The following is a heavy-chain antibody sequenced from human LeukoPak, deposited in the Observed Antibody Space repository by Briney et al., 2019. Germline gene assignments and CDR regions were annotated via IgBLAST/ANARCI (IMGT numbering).Heavy chain of an antibody. V-gene: IGHV3-23*01. CDR1: GFTFSSYA. CDR3: AKVGSSSWATIFDY. Sequence: PGGSLRLSCAAPGFTFSSYAMSWVRQAPGKGLEWVSAISGSGGSTYYADSVKGRFTISRDNSKNTLYLQMNSLRAEDTAVYYCAKVGSSSWATIFDYWGQGTLVTVSS. J-gene: IGHJ4*02. CDR2: ISGSGGST. D-gene: IGHD6-13*01.